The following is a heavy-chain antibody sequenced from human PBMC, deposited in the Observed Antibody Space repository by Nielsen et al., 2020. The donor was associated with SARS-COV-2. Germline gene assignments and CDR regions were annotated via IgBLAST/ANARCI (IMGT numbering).Heavy chain of an antibody. D-gene: IGHD4-17*01. Sequence: GESLNTSCAASRNYAMSWVRQAPGKGLEWVSAISYSGETTYYADSVKGRFTVSRDNSKNTLYLQMNSLRVEDTAVYYCAKNRRDYGDYGDFDYWGQGILVTVAS. V-gene: IGHV3-23*01. CDR1: RNYA. J-gene: IGHJ4*02. CDR2: ISYSGETT. CDR3: AKNRRDYGDYGDFDY.